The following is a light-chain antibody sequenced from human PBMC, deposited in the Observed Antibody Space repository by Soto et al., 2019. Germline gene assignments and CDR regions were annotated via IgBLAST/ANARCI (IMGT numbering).Light chain of an antibody. V-gene: IGLV1-44*01. CDR2: SDN. J-gene: IGLJ1*01. CDR3: AAWDNSMNGYV. Sequence: QSALTQPPSASGTPGQRVAISCSGASSYIGSTRANWYRQLPGSAPKLLIYSDNQRPSGVPDRFSGSESGTSASLAISGLQSEDEADYYCAAWDNSMNGYVFGTGTKVTVL. CDR1: SSYIGSTR.